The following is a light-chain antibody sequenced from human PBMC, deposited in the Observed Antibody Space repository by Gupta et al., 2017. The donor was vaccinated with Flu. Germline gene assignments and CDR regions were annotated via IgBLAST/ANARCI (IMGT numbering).Light chain of an antibody. CDR1: TSDIGAGYD. J-gene: IGLJ3*02. CDR3: QSYDSSLSGSV. Sequence: QSVLTQPPSVSGAPGQRLTISCTGNTSDIGAGYDVHWYQQLPGTAPKLLIYGNNNRPSGVPDRFSGSKSGTSASLAITGLQAEDEADYYCQSYDSSLSGSVFGGGTKLTVL. CDR2: GNN. V-gene: IGLV1-40*01.